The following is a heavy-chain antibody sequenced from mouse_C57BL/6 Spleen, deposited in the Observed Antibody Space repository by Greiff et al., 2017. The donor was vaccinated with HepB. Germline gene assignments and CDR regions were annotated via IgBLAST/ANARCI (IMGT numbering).Heavy chain of an antibody. Sequence: QVQLQQSGAELAKPGASVKLSCKASGYTFTSYWMHWVKQRPGQGLEWIGYINPSSGYTKYNQKFKDKATLTADKSSSTAYMQLSSLTYEDSAVYYCAGEKLTGPLYYYAMDYWGQGTSVTVSA. CDR3: AGEKLTGPLYYYAMDY. V-gene: IGHV1-7*01. CDR1: GYTFTSYW. CDR2: INPSSGYT. D-gene: IGHD4-1*01. J-gene: IGHJ4*01.